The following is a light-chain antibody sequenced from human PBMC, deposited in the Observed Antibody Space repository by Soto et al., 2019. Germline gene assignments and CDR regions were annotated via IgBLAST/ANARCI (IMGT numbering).Light chain of an antibody. CDR1: QSVSKY. V-gene: IGKV3-11*01. Sequence: EIVLTQSPATLSLSPGERVTLSFRTSQSVSKYLAWYQQTPGQTPRLLIYDASNMATGVPARFSGSGSGTDFSLTISGLEPEDFAVYYYDERSNWPLTFGGRNKVQSK. CDR3: DERSNWPLT. J-gene: IGKJ4*01. CDR2: DAS.